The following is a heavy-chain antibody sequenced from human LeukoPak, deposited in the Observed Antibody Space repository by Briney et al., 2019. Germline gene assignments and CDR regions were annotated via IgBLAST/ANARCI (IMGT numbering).Heavy chain of an antibody. CDR3: ARARSSYGYGDAFDI. CDR1: GFTFSSYG. D-gene: IGHD5-18*01. J-gene: IGHJ3*02. CDR2: ISYGGSSK. Sequence: GGSLRLSCAASGFTFSSYGMHWVRQAPGKGLEWVAVISYGGSSKYYADSVKGRFTISRDNSKNTLYLQMNSLRAEDTAAYYCARARSSYGYGDAFDIWGQGTMVTVSS. V-gene: IGHV3-30*19.